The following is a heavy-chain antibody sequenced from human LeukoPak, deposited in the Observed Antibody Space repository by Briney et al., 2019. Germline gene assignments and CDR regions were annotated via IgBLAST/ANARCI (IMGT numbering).Heavy chain of an antibody. CDR2: IYSGGST. CDR3: AKDAAVRPPPNWFDP. CDR1: GFTVSSNY. Sequence: GGSLRLSCAASGFTVSSNYMSWVRQAPGKGLEWVSVIYSGGSTYYADSVKGRFTISRDNSKNTLYLQMNSLRAEDTAVYYCAKDAAVRPPPNWFDPWGQGTLVTVSS. J-gene: IGHJ5*02. V-gene: IGHV3-53*01. D-gene: IGHD6-13*01.